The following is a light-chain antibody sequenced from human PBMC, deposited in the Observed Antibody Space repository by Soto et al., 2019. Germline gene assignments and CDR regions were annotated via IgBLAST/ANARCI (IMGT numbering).Light chain of an antibody. Sequence: QSVLTQPASVSGSPGQSFTISCTGTSSDVGGYNYVSWYQQHPGKAPKLMIYDVSNRPSGVSNRFSGSKSGNTASLTISGLQAEDEADYYCSSYTSSSTSLVFGGGTKLTVL. CDR3: SSYTSSSTSLV. J-gene: IGLJ2*01. CDR1: SSDVGGYNY. CDR2: DVS. V-gene: IGLV2-14*01.